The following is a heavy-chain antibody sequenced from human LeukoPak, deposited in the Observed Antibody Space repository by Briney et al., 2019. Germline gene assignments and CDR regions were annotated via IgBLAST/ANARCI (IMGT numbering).Heavy chain of an antibody. D-gene: IGHD3-22*01. CDR3: AGGYYYDIVVVINPAFDI. CDR2: IWYDGSNK. CDR1: GFTFSSYG. Sequence: GGSLRLSCAASGFTFSSYGMHWVRQAPGKGLEWVAVIWYDGSNKYYADSVKGRFTISRDNSKNTLYLQMNSLRAEDTAVYYCAGGYYYDIVVVINPAFDIWGQGTMVTVSS. J-gene: IGHJ3*02. V-gene: IGHV3-33*01.